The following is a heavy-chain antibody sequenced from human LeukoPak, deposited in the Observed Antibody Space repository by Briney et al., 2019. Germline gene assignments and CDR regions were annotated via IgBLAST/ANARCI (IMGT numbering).Heavy chain of an antibody. J-gene: IGHJ4*02. CDR3: ARGAHSGSYFLIDY. CDR2: LNPDSGGT. V-gene: IGHV1-2*02. D-gene: IGHD1-26*01. CDR1: GYTFTGYY. Sequence: ASVRVSCKASGYTFTGYYMHWVRQAPGQGPEWMGWLNPDSGGTNYAQNFQARVTMTRDTSITTAYMELTRLTSDDTAVYYCARGAHSGSYFLIDYWGQGTLSPSPQ.